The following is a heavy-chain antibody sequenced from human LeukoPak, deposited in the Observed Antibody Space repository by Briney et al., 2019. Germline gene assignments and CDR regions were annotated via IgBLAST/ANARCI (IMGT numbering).Heavy chain of an antibody. Sequence: SETLSLTCTVSGDSISNSIYYWAWIRQPPGKGLEWIGTISYSGSTYYNPSLKSRVTISVDTSKNQFSLKLNSVTAADTAVYYCATGRAAAGQYYFDYWGQGTLVTVSS. D-gene: IGHD6-13*01. CDR1: GDSISNSIYY. V-gene: IGHV4-39*01. J-gene: IGHJ4*02. CDR2: ISYSGST. CDR3: ATGRAAAGQYYFDY.